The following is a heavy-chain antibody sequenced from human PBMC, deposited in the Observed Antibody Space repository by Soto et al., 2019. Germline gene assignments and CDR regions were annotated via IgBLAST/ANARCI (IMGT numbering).Heavy chain of an antibody. CDR1: GFTFNGYW. V-gene: IGHV3-7*01. Sequence: PGGSLRLSCAASGFTFNGYWMSWVRQAPGKGLEWVANIKEDGSEKDYVDSVKGRFTISRDNAKKSLYLQMNSLRAEDTAMYYCARIKPGGYDYFEYCGLGTLVTVSS. J-gene: IGHJ4*02. D-gene: IGHD2-8*02. CDR2: IKEDGSEK. CDR3: ARIKPGGYDYFEY.